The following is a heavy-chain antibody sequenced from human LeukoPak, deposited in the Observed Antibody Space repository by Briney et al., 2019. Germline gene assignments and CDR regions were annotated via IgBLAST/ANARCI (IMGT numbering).Heavy chain of an antibody. CDR3: TRELRGNRVLDY. J-gene: IGHJ4*02. D-gene: IGHD4-23*01. Sequence: GGCLRLSCTASGFTFGDYAMSWGRQAPGKGLEWVGFIRSKAYGGTTEYAASVKGRFTISRDDSKRIAYLQMTSLKTEDTAVYYCTRELRGNRVLDYWGQGTLVTVSS. V-gene: IGHV3-49*04. CDR1: GFTFGDYA. CDR2: IRSKAYGGTT.